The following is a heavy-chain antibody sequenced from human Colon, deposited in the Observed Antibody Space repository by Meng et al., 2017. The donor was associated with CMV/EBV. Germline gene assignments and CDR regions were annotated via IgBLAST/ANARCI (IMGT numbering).Heavy chain of an antibody. CDR2: SSSDGNTE. J-gene: IGHJ4*02. D-gene: IGHD1-1*01. CDR1: GFTCSTYT. Sequence: ASGFTCSTYTMQWVRQAPGKGLEWVALSSSDGNTEHCAGSVKGRFTVSRDNSKNTVDLHMNSLRVEDTAVYYCARDDWNDVTLFDCWGQGTLVTVSS. CDR3: ARDDWNDVTLFDC. V-gene: IGHV3-30*04.